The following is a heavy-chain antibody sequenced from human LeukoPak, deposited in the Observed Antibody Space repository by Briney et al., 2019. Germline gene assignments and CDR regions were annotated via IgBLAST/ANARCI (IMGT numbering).Heavy chain of an antibody. J-gene: IGHJ4*02. CDR2: IDPSDSYT. CDR3: ARQEGSSYYYY. Sequence: PGESLKISCQGSGYSFTNYWISWVRQMPGKGLEWMGRIDPSDSYTNYSPSFQGHVTISADKSISTAYLQWSSLKASDTAIYYCARQEGSSYYYYWGQGTLVTVSS. V-gene: IGHV5-10-1*01. CDR1: GYSFTNYW. D-gene: IGHD3-22*01.